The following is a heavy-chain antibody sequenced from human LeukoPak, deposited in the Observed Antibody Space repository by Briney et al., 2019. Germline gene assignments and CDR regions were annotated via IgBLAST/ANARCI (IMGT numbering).Heavy chain of an antibody. CDR3: AKGRQDRGWETFDY. D-gene: IGHD2-15*01. V-gene: IGHV3-30*18. J-gene: IGHJ4*02. CDR1: GFTFSSYG. CDR2: ISYDGSNK. Sequence: QPGGSLRLSCAASGFTFSSYGMHWVRQAPGKGLEWVAVISYDGSNKYYADSVKGRFTISRDNSKNTLYLQMNSLRAEDTAVYYCAKGRQDRGWETFDYWGQGTLVTVSS.